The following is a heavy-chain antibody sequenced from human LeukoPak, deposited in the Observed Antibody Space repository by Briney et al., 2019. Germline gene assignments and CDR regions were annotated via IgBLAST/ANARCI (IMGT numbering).Heavy chain of an antibody. J-gene: IGHJ5*02. CDR2: IYYSGST. CDR3: ARVVVVPAIWFDP. D-gene: IGHD2-2*01. CDR1: GGSISSYY. V-gene: IGHV4-59*01. Sequence: TSETLSLTCTVSGGSISSYYWSWIRQPPGKGLEWIGYIYYSGSTNYNPSLKSRVTISVDTSKNQFSLKLSSVTAADTAVYHCARVVVVPAIWFDPWGQGTLVTVSS.